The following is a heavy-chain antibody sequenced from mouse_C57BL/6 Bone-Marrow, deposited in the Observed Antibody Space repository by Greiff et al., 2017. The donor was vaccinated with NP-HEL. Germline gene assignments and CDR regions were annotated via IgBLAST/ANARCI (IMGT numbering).Heavy chain of an antibody. V-gene: IGHV2-2*01. CDR1: GFSLTSYG. Sequence: VKLVESGPGLVQPSQSLSITCTVSGFSLTSYGVHWVRQSPGKGLEWLGVIWSGGSTDYNAAFISRLSISKDNSKSQVFFKMNSLQADDTAIYYCARTGGGDFAYWGQGTLVTVSA. CDR2: IWSGGST. CDR3: ARTGGGDFAY. J-gene: IGHJ3*01.